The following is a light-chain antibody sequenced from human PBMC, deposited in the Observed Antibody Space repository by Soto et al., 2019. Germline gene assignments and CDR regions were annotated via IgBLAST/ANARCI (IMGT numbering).Light chain of an antibody. CDR1: SSDVGGYNY. J-gene: IGLJ2*01. Sequence: QSVLTQPASVSGSPGQSITISCTGTSSDVGGYNYISWYQQHPGKAPKFMIYDVRNRPSGVSNRFSGSRSGNTASLTISGLQAEDEADYYCSSYTSSNTVIFGGGTKLTVL. CDR3: SSYTSSNTVI. CDR2: DVR. V-gene: IGLV2-14*03.